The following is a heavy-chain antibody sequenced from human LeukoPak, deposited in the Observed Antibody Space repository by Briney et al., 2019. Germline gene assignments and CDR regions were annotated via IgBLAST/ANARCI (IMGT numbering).Heavy chain of an antibody. CDR1: GYTFTHHG. CDR2: IIPISGTA. CDR3: AGQAMVSFYYYYMDV. D-gene: IGHD5-18*01. V-gene: IGHV1-69*05. J-gene: IGHJ6*03. Sequence: SVKVSCKASGYTFTHHGISWVRQAPGQGLEWMAGIIPISGTANYAQKFQGRVTITTDESTSTAYMELSSLRSEDTAVYYCAGQAMVSFYYYYMDVWGKGTTVTVSS.